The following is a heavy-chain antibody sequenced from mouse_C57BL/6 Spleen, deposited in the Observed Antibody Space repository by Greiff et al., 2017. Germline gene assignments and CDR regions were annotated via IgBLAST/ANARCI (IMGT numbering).Heavy chain of an antibody. CDR2: INPNNGGT. Sequence: VQLKQSGPELVKPGASVKMSCKASGYTFTDYNMHWVKQSHGKSLEWIGYINPNNGGTSYNQKFKGKATLTVNKSSSTAYMELRSLTSEDSAVYYCARGDYGNYPAWFAYWGQGTLVTVSA. CDR1: GYTFTDYN. CDR3: ARGDYGNYPAWFAY. D-gene: IGHD2-1*01. J-gene: IGHJ3*01. V-gene: IGHV1-22*01.